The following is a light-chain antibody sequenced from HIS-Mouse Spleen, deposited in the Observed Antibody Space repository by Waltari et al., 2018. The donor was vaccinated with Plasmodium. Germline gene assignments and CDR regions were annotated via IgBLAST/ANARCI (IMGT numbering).Light chain of an antibody. V-gene: IGLV2-14*03. CDR3: SSYTSSSTVV. Sequence: QSALTQPAPGSGSPGPSIILPCIGTCSDVGGYNYFSWYQHHPGKPPKLMIYDVSNRPSGVSNRFSGSKSGNTASLTISGLQAEDEADYYCSSYTSSSTVVFGGGTKLTVL. J-gene: IGLJ2*01. CDR2: DVS. CDR1: CSDVGGYNY.